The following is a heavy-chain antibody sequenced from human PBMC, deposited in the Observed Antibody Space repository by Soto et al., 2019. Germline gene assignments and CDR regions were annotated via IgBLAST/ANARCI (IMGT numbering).Heavy chain of an antibody. J-gene: IGHJ6*02. Sequence: QVQLVESGGGVVQPGRSLGLSCAASGFAFSNYGMHWVRQAPGKGLEWVAVIWYDGSNKYYADSVKGRFTISRDNSKNTLYVQMNSLRAEDTAVYYCARSGDHDYYYAMDVWGQGTTVTVSS. CDR2: IWYDGSNK. D-gene: IGHD2-21*02. CDR3: ARSGDHDYYYAMDV. CDR1: GFAFSNYG. V-gene: IGHV3-33*01.